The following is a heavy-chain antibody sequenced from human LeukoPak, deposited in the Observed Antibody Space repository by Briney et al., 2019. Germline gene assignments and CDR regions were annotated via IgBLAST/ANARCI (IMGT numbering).Heavy chain of an antibody. V-gene: IGHV1-46*01. Sequence: EASVKVSCKASGYTFTSYYMHWVRQAPGQGLEWMGIINPSGGSTSYAQKFQGRVTMTRDTSTSTVYMELSSLRSEGTAVYYCARDSSRVVAATASDFDYWGQGTLVTVSS. D-gene: IGHD2-15*01. CDR3: ARDSSRVVAATASDFDY. CDR2: INPSGGST. J-gene: IGHJ4*02. CDR1: GYTFTSYY.